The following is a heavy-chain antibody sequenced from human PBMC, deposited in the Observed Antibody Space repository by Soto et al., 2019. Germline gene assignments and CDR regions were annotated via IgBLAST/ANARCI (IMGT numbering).Heavy chain of an antibody. V-gene: IGHV3-53*01. CDR1: GFTVRSNY. CDR3: ARGASGYFDY. CDR2: IYSGGKT. J-gene: IGHJ4*02. D-gene: IGHD3-10*01. Sequence: PGGSLRLSCAASGFTVRSNYMIWVRQAPGKGLEWVALIYSGGKTYHADSVKGRFTISRDNSKNTLYLQMNSLRAEDTAVYYCARGASGYFDYWGQGTLVTVSS.